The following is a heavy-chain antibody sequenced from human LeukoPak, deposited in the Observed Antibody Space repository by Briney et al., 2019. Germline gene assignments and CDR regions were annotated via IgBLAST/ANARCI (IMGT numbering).Heavy chain of an antibody. V-gene: IGHV1-2*02. CDR1: GYTFTGYY. CDR3: ARTNDYGDYADAFDI. J-gene: IGHJ3*02. Sequence: ASVTVSCTASGYTFTGYYMHWVRQAPGQGLEWMGWINPNSGGTNYAQKFQGRVTMTRDTSISTAYMELSRLRSDDTAVYYCARTNDYGDYADAFDIWGQGTMVTVSS. CDR2: INPNSGGT. D-gene: IGHD4-17*01.